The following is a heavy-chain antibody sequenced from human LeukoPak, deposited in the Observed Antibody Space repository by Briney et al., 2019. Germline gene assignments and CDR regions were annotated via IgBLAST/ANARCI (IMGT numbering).Heavy chain of an antibody. CDR1: GGSFSDYY. Sequence: PSETLSLTCDVYGGSFSDYYWTWLRQPPGKGPEWIGEIKHGGGTNYNPSLKSRVTISLDTSKNQFSLHLKSVTAADTAVYYCARGIVLKLYAVLDSWGQGTLVTVSS. CDR3: ARGIVLKLYAVLDS. CDR2: IKHGGGT. V-gene: IGHV4-34*01. J-gene: IGHJ4*02. D-gene: IGHD2-8*01.